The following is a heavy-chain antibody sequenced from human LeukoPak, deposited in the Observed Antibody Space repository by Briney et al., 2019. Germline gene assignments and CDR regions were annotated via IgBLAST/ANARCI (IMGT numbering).Heavy chain of an antibody. Sequence: ASVKASCKASGYSLTTYYMHWVRQAPGQGLEWMGWMNPNSGNTGYAQKFQGRVTMTRNTSISTAYMELSSLRSEDTAVYYCARGSDAFDIWGQGTMVTVSS. V-gene: IGHV1-8*01. CDR1: GYSLTTYY. J-gene: IGHJ3*02. CDR2: MNPNSGNT. CDR3: ARGSDAFDI.